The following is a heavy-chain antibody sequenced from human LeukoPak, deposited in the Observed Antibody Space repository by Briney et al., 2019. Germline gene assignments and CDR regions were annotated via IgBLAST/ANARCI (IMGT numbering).Heavy chain of an antibody. D-gene: IGHD6-19*01. Sequence: GGSLRLSCAASGFSVSSYGFNWVRQAPGRGLEWVSYISTSETSMYYADSVRGRFTVSRDNAKNSLYLQMNNLRAEDTAVYYCARDRSGWYYFDHWGQGTLVTVSS. CDR3: ARDRSGWYYFDH. CDR1: GFSVSSYG. CDR2: ISTSETSM. J-gene: IGHJ4*02. V-gene: IGHV3-48*03.